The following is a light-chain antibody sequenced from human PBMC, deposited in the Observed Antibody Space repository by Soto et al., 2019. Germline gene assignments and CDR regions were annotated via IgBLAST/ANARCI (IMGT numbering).Light chain of an antibody. Sequence: QSALTQPASVSGSPGQSITISCTGTSSDVGSYNLVSWYQQHPGKAPKLMIYEGNKRPSGVSNRFSGSKSGNTASLTISGLQAEDEADYYCCSYAGSSAFRGFGTGTKVTVL. V-gene: IGLV2-23*01. CDR2: EGN. CDR3: CSYAGSSAFRG. J-gene: IGLJ1*01. CDR1: SSDVGSYNL.